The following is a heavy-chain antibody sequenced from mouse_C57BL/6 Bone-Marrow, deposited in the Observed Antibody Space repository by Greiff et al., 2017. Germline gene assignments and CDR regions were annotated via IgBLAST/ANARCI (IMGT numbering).Heavy chain of an antibody. CDR2: IYPGSGST. V-gene: IGHV1-55*01. Sequence: QVQLQQPGAELVKPGASVKMSCKASGYTFTSYWITWVKQRPGQGLEWIGDIYPGSGSTNYNEKFKSKATLTVDTSSSTADMQLSSLTSEDSAVYYCAREVIYDGDYEYAMDYGGQGTSVTVSS. CDR3: AREVIYDGDYEYAMDY. J-gene: IGHJ4*01. D-gene: IGHD2-3*01. CDR1: GYTFTSYW.